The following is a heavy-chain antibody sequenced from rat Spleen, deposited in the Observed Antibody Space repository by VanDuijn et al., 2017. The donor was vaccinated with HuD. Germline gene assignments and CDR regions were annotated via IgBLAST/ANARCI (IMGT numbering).Heavy chain of an antibody. D-gene: IGHD1-1*01. Sequence: EVQLVESGGGLVQPGRSLKLSCATSGFTFSDYAMAWVRQAPKKGLEWVATIIYDGSTYYRDSVKGRFTISRDNAKSTLYLQMDSLRSEDTATYYCGRHAGYYSGDYVLDAWGQGASVTVSS. CDR1: GFTFSDYA. CDR3: GRHAGYYSGDYVLDA. J-gene: IGHJ4*01. CDR2: IIYDGST. V-gene: IGHV5-17*01.